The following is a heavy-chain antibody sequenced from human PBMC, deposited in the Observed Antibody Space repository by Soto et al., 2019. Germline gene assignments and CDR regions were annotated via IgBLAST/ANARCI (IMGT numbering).Heavy chain of an antibody. Sequence: PGGSLRLSCAASGFTFSSYAMHWVRQAPGKGLEWVAVISYDGSNKYYADSVKGRFTISRDNSKNTLYLQMNSLRAEDTAVYYCAGQSGYYYFIDYWGQGTLVTVSS. CDR3: AGQSGYYYFIDY. J-gene: IGHJ4*02. D-gene: IGHD3-22*01. V-gene: IGHV3-30-3*01. CDR1: GFTFSSYA. CDR2: ISYDGSNK.